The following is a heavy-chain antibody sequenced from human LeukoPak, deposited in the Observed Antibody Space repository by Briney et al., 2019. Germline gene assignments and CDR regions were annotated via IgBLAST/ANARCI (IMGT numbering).Heavy chain of an antibody. CDR3: AKDRGGRDGYNFDY. Sequence: GGSLRLSCAVSGFTVSSNYMSWVRQAPGKGLEWVSVIYSGGSTYYADSVKGRFTISRDISKNTLYLQMNSLRAEDTAVYYCAKDRGGRDGYNFDYWGQGTLVTVSS. CDR2: IYSGGST. D-gene: IGHD5-24*01. J-gene: IGHJ4*02. CDR1: GFTVSSNY. V-gene: IGHV3-66*01.